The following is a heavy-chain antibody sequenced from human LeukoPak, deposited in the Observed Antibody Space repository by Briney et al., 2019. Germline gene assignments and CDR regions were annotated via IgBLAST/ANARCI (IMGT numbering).Heavy chain of an antibody. CDR1: GYTFTNHG. V-gene: IGHV1-18*01. D-gene: IGHD3-10*01. Sequence: ASVKVSCKASGYTFTNHGITWVRQAPGQGLEWMGWISAYNGNADYAQRFQGRVTMTTDTSTSTAYMELRSLRSDDTGVYYCARTPKRFGELYQSADYCGQGTLVTVSS. CDR3: ARTPKRFGELYQSADY. CDR2: ISAYNGNA. J-gene: IGHJ4*02.